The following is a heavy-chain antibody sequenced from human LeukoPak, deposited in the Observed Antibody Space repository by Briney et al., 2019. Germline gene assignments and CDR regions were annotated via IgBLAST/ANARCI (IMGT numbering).Heavy chain of an antibody. CDR2: FHITGST. J-gene: IGHJ4*02. CDR1: GGSISSYH. V-gene: IGHV4-4*07. CDR3: ARDGLYSYGYSYFDY. Sequence: SETLSLTCTVSGGSISSYHWSWIRQPAGKGLEWIGRFHITGSTNYNPSLKSRVTMSIDTSKNQFPLKLSSVTAADTAVYYCARDGLYSYGYSYFDYWGQGTLVTVFS. D-gene: IGHD5-18*01.